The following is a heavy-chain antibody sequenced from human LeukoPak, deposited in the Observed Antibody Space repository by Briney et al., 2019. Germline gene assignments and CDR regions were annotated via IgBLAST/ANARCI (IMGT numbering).Heavy chain of an antibody. CDR1: GGSFSGYY. D-gene: IGHD3-16*01. J-gene: IGHJ5*02. CDR2: INHSGST. CDR3: ASTYPNAPNWFDP. Sequence: NPSETLSLTCAVYGGSFSGYYWSWIRQPPGKGPEWIGEINHSGSTNYNPSLKSRITISVETSKNQFSLQLSSVTAADTAVYYCASTYPNAPNWFDPWGQGTLVTVSS. V-gene: IGHV4-34*01.